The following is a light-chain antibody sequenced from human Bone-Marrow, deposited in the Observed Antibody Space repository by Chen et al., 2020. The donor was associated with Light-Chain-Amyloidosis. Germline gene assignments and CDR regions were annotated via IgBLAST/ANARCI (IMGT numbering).Light chain of an antibody. CDR1: SSDVGGDNH. CDR2: EVT. J-gene: IGLJ1*01. CDR3: SSYTITNPLV. V-gene: IGLV2-14*01. Sequence: QSALTQPASVSGSPGQSITISCPGTSSDVGGDNHVSWYQQHPDKAPKLMIYEVTNRPSWVPDRFSGSKSDNTASLTISGLQTEDEADYFGSSYTITNPLVFGSGTRVTVL.